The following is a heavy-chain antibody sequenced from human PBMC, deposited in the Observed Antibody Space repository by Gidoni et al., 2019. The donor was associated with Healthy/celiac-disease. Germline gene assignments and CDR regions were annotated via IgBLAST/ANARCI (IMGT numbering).Heavy chain of an antibody. CDR2: IYSGGST. CDR3: ARAFPPFTGGWYFDL. CDR1: GFTSRSNY. V-gene: IGHV3-53*01. D-gene: IGHD2-8*02. Sequence: EVQLVESGGGLIHPGGSLRLSCAASGFTSRSNYMSWVRQAPGKGLEWVSVIYSGGSTYYADSVKGRFTISRDNSKNTLYLQMNSLRAEDTAVYYCARAFPPFTGGWYFDLWGRGTLVTVSS. J-gene: IGHJ2*01.